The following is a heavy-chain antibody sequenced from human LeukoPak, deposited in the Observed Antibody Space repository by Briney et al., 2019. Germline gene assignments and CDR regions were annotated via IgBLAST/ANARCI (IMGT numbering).Heavy chain of an antibody. CDR1: GFTFSSYA. CDR2: ISGSGGST. Sequence: GGSLRLSCAASGFTFSSYAMSWVRQAPGKGLEWVSAISGSGGSTYYADSVKGRFTISRDNSKNTLYLQMNSLRAEDTAVYYCAKDRSEYSYGYLFGYWGQGTLVTVSS. D-gene: IGHD5-18*01. CDR3: AKDRSEYSYGYLFGY. V-gene: IGHV3-23*01. J-gene: IGHJ4*02.